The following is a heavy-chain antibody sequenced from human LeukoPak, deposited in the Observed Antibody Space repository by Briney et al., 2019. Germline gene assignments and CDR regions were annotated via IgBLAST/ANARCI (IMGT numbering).Heavy chain of an antibody. Sequence: GGSLRLSCAASGFTFSSYWMSWVRQAPGKGLEWVSVTYSGGRTYYADSVKGRFTISRDNAKNSLYLQMNSLRAEDTAVYYCAELGITMIGGVWGKGTTVTISS. CDR1: GFTFSSYW. CDR3: AELGITMIGGV. D-gene: IGHD3-10*02. J-gene: IGHJ6*04. V-gene: IGHV3-66*01. CDR2: TYSGGRT.